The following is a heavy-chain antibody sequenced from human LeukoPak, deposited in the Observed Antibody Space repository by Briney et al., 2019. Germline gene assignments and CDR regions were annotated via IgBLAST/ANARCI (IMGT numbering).Heavy chain of an antibody. Sequence: GGSLRLSCAASGFTFSSCAMTWARQAPGKGLEWVSAISGSGGSTYYADSVKGRFTISRDNSKNTLYLQMNSLRAEDTAVYYCLTPAGWVNYWGQGTLVTVSS. D-gene: IGHD1-14*01. CDR2: ISGSGGST. J-gene: IGHJ4*02. CDR1: GFTFSSCA. V-gene: IGHV3-23*01. CDR3: LTPAGWVNY.